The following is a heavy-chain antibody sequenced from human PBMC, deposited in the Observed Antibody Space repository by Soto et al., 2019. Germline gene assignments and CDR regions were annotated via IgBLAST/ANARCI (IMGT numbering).Heavy chain of an antibody. J-gene: IGHJ6*02. CDR1: GFTFSNSG. D-gene: IGHD4-4*01. Sequence: EVQLLESGGDLVQPGGSLRLVCAASGFTFSNSGMRWVRQAPGQGLEWVSSIGPSGNTYYSDAVKGRFTISRDISKNTLFLQMDSLRAEDTATYYCAKLLHNSYYHVMGVWGQGTTVTVSS. CDR2: IGPSGNT. CDR3: AKLLHNSYYHVMGV. V-gene: IGHV3-23*01.